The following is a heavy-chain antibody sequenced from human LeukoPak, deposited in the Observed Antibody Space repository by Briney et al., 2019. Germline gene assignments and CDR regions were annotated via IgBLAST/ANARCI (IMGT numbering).Heavy chain of an antibody. CDR2: TIPIFGTA. CDR3: ARVRRQQLVNCWFDP. CDR1: RGTFSSYA. V-gene: IGHV1-69*13. Sequence: SVNVSCKASRGTFSSYAISWVRQAPGQGLEWMGGTIPIFGTANYAQKFLGIVTITADDSTSTAYMELSSLRSEDTAVYYCARVRRQQLVNCWFDPWGQGTLVTVSS. J-gene: IGHJ5*02. D-gene: IGHD6-6*01.